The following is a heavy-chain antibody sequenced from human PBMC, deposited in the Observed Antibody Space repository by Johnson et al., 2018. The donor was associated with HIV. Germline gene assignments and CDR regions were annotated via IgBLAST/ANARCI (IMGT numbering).Heavy chain of an antibody. CDR3: ARIRSGLKPGDAFDI. J-gene: IGHJ3*02. CDR1: GFTFSSYA. D-gene: IGHD3-3*01. Sequence: VQLVESGGGVVQPGRSLRLSCAASGFTFSSYAMSWVRQAPGKGLEWVSAISGSGGSTYYADSVKGRCTISRDNSKNTLYLQMNSLRAEDTAVYYCARIRSGLKPGDAFDIWGQGTMVTVSS. V-gene: IGHV3-23*04. CDR2: ISGSGGST.